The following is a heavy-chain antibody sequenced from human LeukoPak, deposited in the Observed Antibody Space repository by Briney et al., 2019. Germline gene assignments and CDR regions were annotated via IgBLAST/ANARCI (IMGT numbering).Heavy chain of an antibody. Sequence: ASVKVSCKASGYTFTGYYMHWVRQAPGQGLEWMGWVNPSSGGTNYAQKFQGRVTMTRDTSISTAYMELSRLRSDDTAVYYCARLYTAMVTMAPDYYYGMDVWGQGTTVTVSS. J-gene: IGHJ6*02. V-gene: IGHV1-2*02. CDR3: ARLYTAMVTMAPDYYYGMDV. CDR1: GYTFTGYY. CDR2: VNPSSGGT. D-gene: IGHD5-18*01.